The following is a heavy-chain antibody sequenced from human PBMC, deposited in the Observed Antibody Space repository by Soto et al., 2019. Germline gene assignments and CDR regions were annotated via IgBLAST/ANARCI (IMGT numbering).Heavy chain of an antibody. CDR1: GYTFTDYY. J-gene: IGHJ6*02. CDR2: INPNSGGT. CDR3: AKDANIVVVAGATGGMDV. V-gene: IGHV1-2*02. D-gene: IGHD2-2*01. Sequence: ASVKVSCKASGYTFTDYYMHWVRQAPGQGLEWMGCINPNSGGTNYAQKFQGRVTMTRVTSISTAYMELSSLRSDDTALYNCAKDANIVVVAGATGGMDVWGQGTTVTVSS.